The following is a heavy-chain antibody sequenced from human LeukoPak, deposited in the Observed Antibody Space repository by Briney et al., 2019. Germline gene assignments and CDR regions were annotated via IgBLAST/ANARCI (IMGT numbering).Heavy chain of an antibody. D-gene: IGHD5-12*01. J-gene: IGHJ6*02. CDR1: GYTFTSYY. Sequence: GASVKVSCKASGYTFTSYYMHWVRQAPGQGLEWMGIINPSGGSTSYAQKFQGRVTMTRDTSTSTVYMELSSLRSEDTAVYYCARDRLDGYSGYDYYYYYGMDVWGQGTTVNVSS. CDR2: INPSGGST. V-gene: IGHV1-46*01. CDR3: ARDRLDGYSGYDYYYYYGMDV.